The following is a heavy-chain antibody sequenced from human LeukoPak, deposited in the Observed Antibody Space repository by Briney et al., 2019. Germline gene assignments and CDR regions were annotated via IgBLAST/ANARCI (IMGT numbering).Heavy chain of an antibody. D-gene: IGHD5-12*01. CDR3: ARAYSDYDDYFDN. CDR2: IKQDGSEK. J-gene: IGHJ4*02. CDR1: GFTFSSYW. V-gene: IGHV3-7*01. Sequence: GGSLRLSCAASGFTFSSYWMSWVRQAPGRGLEWVAIIKQDGSEKYYVDSVKGRFTISRDNAKNSLYLQMNSLRAEDTAVYYCARAYSDYDDYFDNWAQGTLVTVSS.